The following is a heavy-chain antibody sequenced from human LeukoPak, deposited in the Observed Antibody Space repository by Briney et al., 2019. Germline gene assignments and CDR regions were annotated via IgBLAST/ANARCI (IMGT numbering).Heavy chain of an antibody. J-gene: IGHJ4*02. CDR1: GFTFSSYS. CDR2: ISSSSSYI. V-gene: IGHV3-21*01. CDR3: ASSRWSSSFRFDY. Sequence: GGSLRLSCAASGFTFSSYSMNWVRQAPGKGLEWVSSISSSSSYIYYADSVKGRFTISRDNAKNSLYLQMNSLRAEDTAVYYCASSRWSSSFRFDYWGQGTLVTVSS. D-gene: IGHD6-6*01.